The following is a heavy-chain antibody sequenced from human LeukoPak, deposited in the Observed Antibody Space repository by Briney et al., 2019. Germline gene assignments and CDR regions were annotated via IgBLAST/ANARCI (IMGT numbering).Heavy chain of an antibody. J-gene: IGHJ4*02. D-gene: IGHD6-19*01. V-gene: IGHV1-18*01. CDR2: ISAYNGNT. CDR1: GYTFTSYG. CDR3: ARGLPGIAVAGTNDY. Sequence: ASVKVSCKASGYTFTSYGISWVPQAPGQGLEWMGWISAYNGNTNYAQKLQGRVTMTTDTSTSTAYMELRSLRSDDTAVYYCARGLPGIAVAGTNDYWGQGTLVTVSS.